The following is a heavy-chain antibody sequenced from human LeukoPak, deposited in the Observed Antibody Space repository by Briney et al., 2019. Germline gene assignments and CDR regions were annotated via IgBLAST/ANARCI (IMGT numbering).Heavy chain of an antibody. J-gene: IGHJ4*02. Sequence: GALRLSCAASGFTFSVYSMNWVRQAPGKGLEWVSLITSGSSHIFYADSVRGRFTISRDNAKNSLYLQMTSLSAEDTALYYCARVNYFDTTGYFDYWGQGTLVTVSS. D-gene: IGHD3-22*01. CDR2: ITSGSSHI. V-gene: IGHV3-21*01. CDR3: ARVNYFDTTGYFDY. CDR1: GFTFSVYS.